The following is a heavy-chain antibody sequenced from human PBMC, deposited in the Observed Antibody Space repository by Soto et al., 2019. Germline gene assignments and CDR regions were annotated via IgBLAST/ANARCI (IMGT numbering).Heavy chain of an antibody. Sequence: GGSLRLSCAASGFTFSDYYMSWIRQAPGKGLEWVSYISSSGSTTYYADSVKGRFTISRDNAKNSLYLQMDSLRAEDTAVYYCARVGPFSSGWSPYYYGMDVWGQGTTVTVSS. V-gene: IGHV3-11*01. CDR3: ARVGPFSSGWSPYYYGMDV. J-gene: IGHJ6*02. CDR2: ISSSGSTT. D-gene: IGHD6-19*01. CDR1: GFTFSDYY.